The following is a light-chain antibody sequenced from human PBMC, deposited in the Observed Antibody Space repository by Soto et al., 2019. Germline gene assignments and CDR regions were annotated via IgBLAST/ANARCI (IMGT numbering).Light chain of an antibody. J-gene: IGLJ3*02. V-gene: IGLV1-40*01. CDR1: ASKIGEGYD. CDR3: QSYDSSLSGSVV. CDR2: GNS. Sequence: QSVLTQPPSVSGAPGRGVTIPNPGAASKIGEGYDVHWYQQLPGTAPKLLIYGNSNRPSGVPDRFSGSKSGTSASLAITGLQAEDEADYYCQSYDSSLSGSVVFGGGTKLTVL.